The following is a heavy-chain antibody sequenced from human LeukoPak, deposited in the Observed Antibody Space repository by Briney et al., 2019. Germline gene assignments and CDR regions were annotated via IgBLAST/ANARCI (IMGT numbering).Heavy chain of an antibody. CDR3: AKDIGWNYHYFDY. V-gene: IGHV3-33*06. J-gene: IGHJ4*02. Sequence: GGSLRLSCAASGFTFSSYGMHWVRQAPGKGLEWVAVIWYDGSNKYYADSVKGRFTISRDNSKNTLYLQMNSLRAEDTAVYYCAKDIGWNYHYFDYWGQGTLVTVSS. CDR2: IWYDGSNK. D-gene: IGHD1-7*01. CDR1: GFTFSSYG.